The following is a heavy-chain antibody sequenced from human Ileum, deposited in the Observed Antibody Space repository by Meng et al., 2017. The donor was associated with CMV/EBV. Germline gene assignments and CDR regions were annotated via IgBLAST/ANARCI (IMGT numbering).Heavy chain of an antibody. D-gene: IGHD6-6*01. J-gene: IGHJ4*02. V-gene: IGHV1-69*05. Sequence: SVKVSCKASGGTYSRYAISWVRQAPGQGLEWMGGIIPILGTANYAQKFQGRVTITTDESTSIVYMEVSSLRSEDTAVYYCASGAGVGDSSSGLADYWGQGTLVTVSS. CDR1: GGTYSRYA. CDR3: ASGAGVGDSSSGLADY. CDR2: IIPILGTA.